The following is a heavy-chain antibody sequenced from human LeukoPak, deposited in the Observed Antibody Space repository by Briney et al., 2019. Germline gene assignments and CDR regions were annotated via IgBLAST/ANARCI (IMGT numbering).Heavy chain of an antibody. CDR3: SRVGYTVPDY. J-gene: IGHJ4*02. CDR2: ISSSSSTI. Sequence: GGSLRLSCAASGFTFSSYSMNWVRQAPGKGLEWVSYISSSSSTIYYADSVKGRFTISRDNAKNSLYLQMNSLRAEDTAVYYCSRVGYTVPDYWGQGTLVTVSS. D-gene: IGHD4-11*01. CDR1: GFTFSSYS. V-gene: IGHV3-48*01.